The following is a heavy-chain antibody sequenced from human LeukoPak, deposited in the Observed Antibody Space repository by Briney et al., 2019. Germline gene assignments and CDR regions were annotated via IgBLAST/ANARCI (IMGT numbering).Heavy chain of an antibody. J-gene: IGHJ4*02. CDR2: IYYSGST. D-gene: IGHD4-23*01. CDR3: ARVFSGNAFNFDY. Sequence: SETLSLTCTVSGGSISSSTYYWGWIRQHPGKGLEWIGYIYYSGSTYYNPPLKSRVTISVDTSKNQFSLKLSSVTAADTAVYYCARVFSGNAFNFDYWGQGTLVTVSS. CDR1: GGSISSSTYY. V-gene: IGHV4-39*07.